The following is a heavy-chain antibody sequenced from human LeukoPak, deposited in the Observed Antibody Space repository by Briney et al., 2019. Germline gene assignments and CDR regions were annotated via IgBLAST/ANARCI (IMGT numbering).Heavy chain of an antibody. D-gene: IGHD3-9*01. V-gene: IGHV4-31*03. CDR1: GGSISSGGYY. CDR3: ARGSYFDWSNWFDP. J-gene: IGHJ5*02. CDR2: IYYSGST. Sequence: SETLFLTCTVSGGSISSGGYYWSWIRQHPGKGLEWIVYIYYSGSTYYNPSLKSRVTISVDTSKNQFSLKLSSVTAADTAVYYCARGSYFDWSNWFDPWGQGTLVTVSS.